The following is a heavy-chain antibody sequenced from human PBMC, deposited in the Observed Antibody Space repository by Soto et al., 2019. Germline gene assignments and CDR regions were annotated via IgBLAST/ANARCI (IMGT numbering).Heavy chain of an antibody. CDR3: AREAAMDY. CDR1: GGSISSYY. CDR2: IYYSGST. J-gene: IGHJ4*02. V-gene: IGHV4-59*01. D-gene: IGHD5-18*01. Sequence: SETLSLTCTVSGGSISSYYWSWIRQPPGKGLEWIGYIYYSGSTNYNPSLKSRVTISVDNSKNTLYLQMNSLRAEDTAVYYCAREAAMDYWGQGTLVTVSS.